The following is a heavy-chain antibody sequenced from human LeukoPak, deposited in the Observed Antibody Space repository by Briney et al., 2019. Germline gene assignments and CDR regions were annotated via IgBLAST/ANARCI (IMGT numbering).Heavy chain of an antibody. CDR3: AANTPRVVREDAFDI. V-gene: IGHV1-58*02. CDR2: IVVGSGNT. D-gene: IGHD2-21*01. Sequence: SVKVSCKASGFTFTSSAMQWVRQARGQRLEWIGWIVVGSGNTNYAQKFQERITITRDMSTGTAYMELSSLRSEDTAVYYCAANTPRVVREDAFDIWGQGTMVTVSS. J-gene: IGHJ3*02. CDR1: GFTFTSSA.